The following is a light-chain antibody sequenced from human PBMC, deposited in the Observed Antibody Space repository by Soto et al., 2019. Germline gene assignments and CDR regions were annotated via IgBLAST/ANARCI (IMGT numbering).Light chain of an antibody. CDR1: QSVSSN. J-gene: IGKJ4*01. V-gene: IGKV3-15*01. Sequence: EIVMTQSPATLSVSPGERATLSCRASQSVSSNLAWYQQKPGQAPRLLIYGASTRATGIPARFSGSGSGTEFTLTISSLQSEDFAVYYCXQXXNWPPVTFXGGTKVEIK. CDR2: GAS. CDR3: XQXXNWPPVT.